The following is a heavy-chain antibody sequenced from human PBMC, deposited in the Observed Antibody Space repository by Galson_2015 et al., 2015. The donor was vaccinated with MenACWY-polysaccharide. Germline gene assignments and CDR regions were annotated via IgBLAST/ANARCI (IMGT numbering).Heavy chain of an antibody. CDR3: ARGRVGSGSYYFDY. D-gene: IGHD3-10*01. J-gene: IGHJ4*02. CDR2: IYYSGST. Sequence: ETLSLTCTVSGGSISSYYWSWIRQPPGKGLEWIGYIYYSGSTNYNPSLKSRVTISVDTSKNQFSLKLNSVTAADTAVYYCARGRVGSGSYYFDYWGQGTLVTVSS. CDR1: GGSISSYY. V-gene: IGHV4-59*01.